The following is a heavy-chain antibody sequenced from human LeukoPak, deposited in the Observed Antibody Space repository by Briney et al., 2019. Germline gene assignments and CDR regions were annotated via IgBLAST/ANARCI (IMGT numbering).Heavy chain of an antibody. CDR2: ITGSGDTT. V-gene: IGHV3-23*01. J-gene: IGHJ4*02. CDR3: AKDYSNIPAPANPLFDY. D-gene: IGHD6-13*01. Sequence: HPGGSLRLSCAASGFTFSSYAMSWVRQAPGKGLEWVSGITGSGDTTFYADSVKGRFTISRDNSDNTLYLRMNSLRAEDTALYYCAKDYSNIPAPANPLFDYWGQGTLVTVSS. CDR1: GFTFSSYA.